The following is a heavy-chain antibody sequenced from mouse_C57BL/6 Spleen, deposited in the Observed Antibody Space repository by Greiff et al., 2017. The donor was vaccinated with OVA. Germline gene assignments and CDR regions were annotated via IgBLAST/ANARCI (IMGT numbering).Heavy chain of an antibody. D-gene: IGHD1-1*01. CDR2: IDPSDSYT. V-gene: IGHV1-69*01. Sequence: VQLQQPGAELVKPGASVKLSCKASGYTFTSYWMHWVKQRPGQGLEWIGEIDPSDSYTNYNQKFKGKSTLTVDKSSSTPYMQLSSLTSEDSAVYYCARRNYYGSSLWYFDVWGTGTTVTVSS. CDR3: ARRNYYGSSLWYFDV. CDR1: GYTFTSYW. J-gene: IGHJ1*03.